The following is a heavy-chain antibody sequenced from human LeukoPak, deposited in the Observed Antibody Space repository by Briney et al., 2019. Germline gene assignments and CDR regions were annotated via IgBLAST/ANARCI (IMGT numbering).Heavy chain of an antibody. D-gene: IGHD6-13*01. Sequence: SETLSPTCTVAGRSLGSYYCSWLRPPPRRGLEWIGYIYYSGSTTYNPSLKSRGTIPVDTSKTQFSLKLSSVTAADTAVYYCARHQNYGMLHHSSSWSEFDYWGQGTLLTVSS. CDR3: ARHQNYGMLHHSSSWSEFDY. CDR1: GRSLGSYY. CDR2: IYYSGST. J-gene: IGHJ4*02. V-gene: IGHV4-59*08.